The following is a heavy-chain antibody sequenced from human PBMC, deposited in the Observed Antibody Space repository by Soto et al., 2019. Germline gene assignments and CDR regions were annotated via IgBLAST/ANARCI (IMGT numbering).Heavy chain of an antibody. CDR2: ISGGDGSP. CDR1: GFTFSSYA. Sequence: PGGSLRLSCVASGFTFSSYAITWVRQAPEKWLEWVSAISGGDGSPSYADSVKGRFTISRDNSKNTLYLHMNSLRADDTAAYYCAKWHTSNSDSLAFSGFDCWGQGTQVTVSS. D-gene: IGHD2-21*01. V-gene: IGHV3-23*01. CDR3: AKWHTSNSDSLAFSGFDC. J-gene: IGHJ4*02.